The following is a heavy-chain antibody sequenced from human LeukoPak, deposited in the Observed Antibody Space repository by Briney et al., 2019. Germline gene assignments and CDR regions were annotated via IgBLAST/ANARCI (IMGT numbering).Heavy chain of an antibody. D-gene: IGHD6-6*01. J-gene: IGHJ6*02. CDR2: ISSNGGST. Sequence: GGSLRLSCAASGFTFSSYAMHWVRQAPGKGLEYVSAISSNGGSTYYANSVKGRFTISRDNSKNTLYLQMNSLRAEDTAVYYCARAGGSNSLYGMDVWGQGTTVTVSS. CDR1: GFTFSSYA. CDR3: ARAGGSNSLYGMDV. V-gene: IGHV3-64*01.